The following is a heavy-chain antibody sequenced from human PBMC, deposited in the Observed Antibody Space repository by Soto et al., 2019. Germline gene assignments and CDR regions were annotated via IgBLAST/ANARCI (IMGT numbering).Heavy chain of an antibody. V-gene: IGHV4-31*03. CDR1: GGSINSGGYY. Sequence: QVQLQESGPGLVKPSQTLSLICTVSGGSINSGGYYWSWIRRLPGKGLEWIGYIYYTGSTYYNPSLKSRITISVDTSANQFSLKLSSVTAADTAIYFCARVFKTMSFYYGMDVWGQGTAVAVSS. CDR3: ARVFKTMSFYYGMDV. D-gene: IGHD3-22*01. CDR2: IYYTGST. J-gene: IGHJ6*02.